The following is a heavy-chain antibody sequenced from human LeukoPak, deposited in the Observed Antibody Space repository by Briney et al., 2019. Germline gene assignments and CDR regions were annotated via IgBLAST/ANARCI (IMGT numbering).Heavy chain of an antibody. V-gene: IGHV7-4-1*02. J-gene: IGHJ4*02. CDR3: VRARGGYCTNGVCITGVVLDY. D-gene: IGHD2-8*01. Sequence: GASVKVSCKAPGGTFSSYAISWVRQAPGQGLEWMGWINTNTGNPTYAQGFTGRFVFSLDTSVSTAYLQISSLKAEDTAVYYCVRARGGYCTNGVCITGVVLDYWGQGTLVTVSS. CDR2: INTNTGNP. CDR1: GGTFSSYA.